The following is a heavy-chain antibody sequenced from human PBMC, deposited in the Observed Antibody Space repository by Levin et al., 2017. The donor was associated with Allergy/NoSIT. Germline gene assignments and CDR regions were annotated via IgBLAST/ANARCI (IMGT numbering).Heavy chain of an antibody. CDR2: IRCRDYGGTT. Sequence: GGSLRLSCSTSGFTLGDYAITWFRQAPGKGLEWVGFIRCRDYGGTTEYAASLKGRFIISRDDSKGIAYLQMNSLKTEDTAVYFCARDLWVYYDSTGYSLVLGYWGQGSLVTVSS. CDR3: ARDLWVYYDSTGYSLVLGY. CDR1: GFTLGDYA. J-gene: IGHJ4*02. D-gene: IGHD3-22*01. V-gene: IGHV3-49*03.